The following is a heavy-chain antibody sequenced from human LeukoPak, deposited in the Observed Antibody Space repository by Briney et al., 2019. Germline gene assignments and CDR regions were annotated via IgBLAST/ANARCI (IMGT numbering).Heavy chain of an antibody. V-gene: IGHV3-30-3*01. CDR2: ISYDGSNK. Sequence: GGSLRLSCAASGFTFSSYAMHWVRQAPGKGLEWVAVISYDGSNKYYADSVKGRFTISRDNSKNTLYLQMNSLRAEDTAVYYCASPKRYSSGWYYFDYWGQGTLVTVSS. CDR3: ASPKRYSSGWYYFDY. CDR1: GFTFSSYA. D-gene: IGHD6-19*01. J-gene: IGHJ4*02.